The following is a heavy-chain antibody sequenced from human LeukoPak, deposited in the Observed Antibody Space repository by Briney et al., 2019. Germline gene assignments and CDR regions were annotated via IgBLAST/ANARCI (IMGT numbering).Heavy chain of an antibody. D-gene: IGHD1-26*01. J-gene: IGHJ5*02. CDR1: GGTFSNYG. V-gene: IGHV3-23*01. CDR2: IGGSDVEA. Sequence: HTGLSLRLSCAVAGGTFSNYGMSWVRQSPGMGLEWVSRIGGSDVEAYYSDPVKGRLTSSRENSKSKVAMQLKSLRAEDTAVYYCAKDGGSFNKKWDWFDPWGQGTMVTVSS. CDR3: AKDGGSFNKKWDWFDP.